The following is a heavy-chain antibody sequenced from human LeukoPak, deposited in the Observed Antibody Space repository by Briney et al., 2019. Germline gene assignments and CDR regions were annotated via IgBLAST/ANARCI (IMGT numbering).Heavy chain of an antibody. CDR3: ARSNSFYYDS. CDR1: GGSVSSSGSC. Sequence: PSETLSLTCTVSGGSVSSSGSCWSWIRQPPGKGLEWFAYIYYSGSTTYNPSLKSRVIISVDTSKNQFSLRLSSVTAADTAVYYCARSNSFYYDSWGQGTLVTVSS. CDR2: IYYSGST. J-gene: IGHJ5*02. V-gene: IGHV4-61*08. D-gene: IGHD3-16*01.